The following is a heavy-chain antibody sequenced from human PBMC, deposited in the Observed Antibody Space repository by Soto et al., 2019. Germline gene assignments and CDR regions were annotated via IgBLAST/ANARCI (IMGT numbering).Heavy chain of an antibody. D-gene: IGHD2-21*02. V-gene: IGHV1-69*06. CDR3: ARGDGGYFFDY. CDR2: IIPIFGTA. Sequence: SVKVSCKASGGTFSSYAISWLRQAPGQGLEWMGGIIPIFGTANYAQKFQGRVTITADKSTSTAYMELSSLRPEDTAVYYCARGDGGYFFDYWGQGTLVTVSS. CDR1: GGTFSSYA. J-gene: IGHJ4*02.